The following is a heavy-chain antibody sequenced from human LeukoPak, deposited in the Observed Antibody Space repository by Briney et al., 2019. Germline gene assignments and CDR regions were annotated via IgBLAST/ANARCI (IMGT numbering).Heavy chain of an antibody. Sequence: PGGSLRLSCAASGFTFSGYAMNWVRQAPGKGLEWLSHISSTGGTIYYADSVKGRLTVSRDNAKNSLYLQMNSLRAEDTAVYYCAKSDPYGDSLIEIWGQGALVTVS. D-gene: IGHD4-17*01. J-gene: IGHJ4*02. CDR2: ISSTGGTI. CDR1: GFTFSGYA. CDR3: AKSDPYGDSLIEI. V-gene: IGHV3-48*03.